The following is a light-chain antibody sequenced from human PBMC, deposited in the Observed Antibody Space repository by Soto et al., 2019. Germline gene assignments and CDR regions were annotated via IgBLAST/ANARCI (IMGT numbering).Light chain of an antibody. CDR2: EVS. CDR3: TSYAGSNNYV. Sequence: SPGQSVTISCTGTSSDVGGYNYVSWYQQYPGKAPKLMIYEVSKRPSGVPDRFSGSKSGNTASLTVSGLQADDEADYYCTSYAGSNNYVFGTGTKVTVL. CDR1: SSDVGGYNY. J-gene: IGLJ1*01. V-gene: IGLV2-8*01.